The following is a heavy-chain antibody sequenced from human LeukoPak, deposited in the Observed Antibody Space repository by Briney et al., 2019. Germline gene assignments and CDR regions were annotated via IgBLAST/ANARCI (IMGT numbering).Heavy chain of an antibody. CDR1: GFSFSSYW. D-gene: IGHD6-25*01. J-gene: IGHJ5*02. Sequence: GGSLRLSCAASGFSFSSYWMSWVRQAPGKGLDWVANINQNGGVKHYVDSVKGRFTISRDNAKNSLYLQMTSLRADDTAVYYCATSDDAAGTSWGQGTLVTVSS. V-gene: IGHV3-7*01. CDR2: INQNGGVK. CDR3: ATSDDAAGTS.